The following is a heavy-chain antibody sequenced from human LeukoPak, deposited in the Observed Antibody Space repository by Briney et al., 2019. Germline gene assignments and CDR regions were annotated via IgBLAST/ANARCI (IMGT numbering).Heavy chain of an antibody. Sequence: GESLKISCKVSGYILTNNWIGWVRQVPGKGLEWMGLIYPGHSDTKYSPSFQGQVTFSVDKSINTAYLHWSSLKASDTAMYYCARAGYSSSWYGGYYFDYWGQGTLVTVSS. D-gene: IGHD6-13*01. CDR3: ARAGYSSSWYGGYYFDY. CDR2: IYPGHSDT. J-gene: IGHJ4*02. CDR1: GYILTNNW. V-gene: IGHV5-51*01.